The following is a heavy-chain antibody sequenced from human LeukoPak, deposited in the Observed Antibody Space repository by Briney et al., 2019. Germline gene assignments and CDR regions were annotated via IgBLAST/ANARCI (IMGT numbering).Heavy chain of an antibody. Sequence: GGSLRLSCAASGFTFSSYAMSWVRQAPGKGLEWVSAISGSGGSTYYADSVKGRFTISRDNSKNTLYLQMNSLKTEDTAVYYCTTDRAVGATGDDFDYWGQGTLVTVSS. J-gene: IGHJ4*02. CDR3: TTDRAVGATGDDFDY. CDR2: ISGSGGST. CDR1: GFTFSSYA. D-gene: IGHD1-26*01. V-gene: IGHV3-23*01.